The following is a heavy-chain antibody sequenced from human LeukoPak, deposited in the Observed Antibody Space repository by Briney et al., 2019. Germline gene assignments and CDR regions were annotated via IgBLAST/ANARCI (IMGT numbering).Heavy chain of an antibody. CDR1: GGTFSSSYA. CDR2: IIPIFGTA. J-gene: IGHJ4*02. CDR3: AREGRTYYYDY. D-gene: IGHD3-10*01. Sequence: ASVKVSCKASGGTFSSSYAISWVRQAPGQGLEWMGGIIPIFGTANYAQKFQGRVTITTDESTSTAYMELSSLRSEDTAVYYCAREGRTYYYDYWGQGTLVTVSS. V-gene: IGHV1-69*05.